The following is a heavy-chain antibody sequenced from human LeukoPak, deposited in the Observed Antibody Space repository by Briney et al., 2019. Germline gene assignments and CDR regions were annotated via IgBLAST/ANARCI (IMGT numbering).Heavy chain of an antibody. CDR1: GGSISSYY. CDR3: ARRRGKSTNWFDP. V-gene: IGHV4-59*08. J-gene: IGHJ5*02. D-gene: IGHD4-23*01. Sequence: SETLSLTCTVSGGSISSYYWSWIRQPLGKGLEWIGYIYYSGSTNYNPSLKSRVTISVDTSKNQFSLKLSSVTAADTAVYYCARRRGKSTNWFDPWGQGTLVTVSS. CDR2: IYYSGST.